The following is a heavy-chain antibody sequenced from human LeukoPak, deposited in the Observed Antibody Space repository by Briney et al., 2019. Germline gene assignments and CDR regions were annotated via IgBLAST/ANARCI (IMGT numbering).Heavy chain of an antibody. CDR1: GGSISSGGYY. J-gene: IGHJ4*02. CDR3: ARWDGVIAARPVDY. D-gene: IGHD6-6*01. Sequence: SETLSLTCTVSGGSISSGGYYWSWIRQPPGKGLEWIGYIYHSGSTYYNPSLKSRVTISVDRSKNQFSLKLSSVTAADTAVYYCARWDGVIAARPVDYWGQETLVTVTS. V-gene: IGHV4-30-2*01. CDR2: IYHSGST.